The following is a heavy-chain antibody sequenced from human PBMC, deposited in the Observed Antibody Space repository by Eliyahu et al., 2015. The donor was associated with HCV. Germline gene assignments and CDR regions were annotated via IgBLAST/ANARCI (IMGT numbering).Heavy chain of an antibody. CDR3: ARADSSAPGAFDI. CDR2: IYYSGST. J-gene: IGHJ3*02. CDR1: XXSXXSGGYY. Sequence: QVQLQESGPGLVKPSXTLSLTCXXXXXSXXSGGYYWSWIRQHPGKGLEWIGYIYYSGSTYYNPSLKSRVTISVDTSKNQFSLKLSSVTAADTAVYYCARADSSAPGAFDIWGQGTMVTVSS. V-gene: IGHV4-31*03. D-gene: IGHD3-22*01.